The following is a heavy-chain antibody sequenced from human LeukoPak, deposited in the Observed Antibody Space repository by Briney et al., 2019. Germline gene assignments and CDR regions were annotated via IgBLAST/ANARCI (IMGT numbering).Heavy chain of an antibody. D-gene: IGHD3-10*01. CDR1: GNRSSSYC. Sequence: GRSLRLSCAASGNRSSSYCMSWVRHAPGRGLEWVANIRQDGSEKYYLDSVKGRFTISRDNAANSLYLQMNSLRAEDTAVYYCARGHYGLDYWGQGTLVTVSS. J-gene: IGHJ4*02. CDR2: IRQDGSEK. CDR3: ARGHYGLDY. V-gene: IGHV3-7*04.